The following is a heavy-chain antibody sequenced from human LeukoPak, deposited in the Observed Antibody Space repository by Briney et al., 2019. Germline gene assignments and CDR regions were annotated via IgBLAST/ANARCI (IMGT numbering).Heavy chain of an antibody. Sequence: PGGSLRLSCAASGFTFSSYSMNWVRQAPGRGLEWVSYISSSSSTIYYADSVKGRFTISRDNAKNSLYLQMNSLRAEDTAVYYCARDRGSGWSRVYYFDYWGQGTLVTVSS. V-gene: IGHV3-48*01. CDR3: ARDRGSGWSRVYYFDY. D-gene: IGHD6-19*01. CDR2: ISSSSSTI. CDR1: GFTFSSYS. J-gene: IGHJ4*02.